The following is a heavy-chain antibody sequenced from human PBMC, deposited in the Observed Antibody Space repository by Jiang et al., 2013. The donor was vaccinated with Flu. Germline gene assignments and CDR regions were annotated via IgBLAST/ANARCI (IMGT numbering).Heavy chain of an antibody. V-gene: IGHV4-59*08. CDR3: ARLLSGGHHSFQY. CDR2: SLTWDH. CDR1: VTPSVDT. D-gene: IGHD2/OR15-2a*01. Sequence: LLKLRRPCPSPALSLVTPSVDTIGAGSGSPQGRDWSGLGISLTWDHQVQSSLNSRVTISKDTSKNQFSLKLNSVAAADTAVYYCARLLSGGHHSFQYWGQGTLVIVSS. J-gene: IGHJ1*01.